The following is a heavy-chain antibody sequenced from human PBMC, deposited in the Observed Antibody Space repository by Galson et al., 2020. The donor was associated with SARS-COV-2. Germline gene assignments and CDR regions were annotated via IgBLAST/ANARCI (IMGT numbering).Heavy chain of an antibody. V-gene: IGHV3-33*06. J-gene: IGHJ4*02. CDR3: VKGISSSGWYTGDY. CDR2: ILNDGTNK. Sequence: GGSLRLSCAASGFSFSSYGMHWVRQAPGKGLEWVSLILNDGTNKYYADSVKGRFTVSRDNSKNTLSMQMNSLSAEDTAVYYCVKGISSSGWYTGDYWGKGTLVTVSS. D-gene: IGHD6-19*01. CDR1: GFSFSSYG.